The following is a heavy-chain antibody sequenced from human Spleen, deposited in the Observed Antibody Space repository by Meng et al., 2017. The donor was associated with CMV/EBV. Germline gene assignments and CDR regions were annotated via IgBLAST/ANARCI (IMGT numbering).Heavy chain of an antibody. CDR1: GDSVSSNSAA. V-gene: IGHV6-1*01. Sequence: HVRPPQSCSGLVEPTPTLSLTCAISGDSVSSNSAAWNWIRQSPSRGLEWLGRTYYRSKYYNDYALSVKSRITINPDTSKNQFSLQLNSVTPEDTAIYYCARDWGDVRGGFDFWGQGTLVTVSS. J-gene: IGHJ4*02. CDR3: ARDWGDVRGGFDF. D-gene: IGHD3-10*02. CDR2: TYYRSKYYN.